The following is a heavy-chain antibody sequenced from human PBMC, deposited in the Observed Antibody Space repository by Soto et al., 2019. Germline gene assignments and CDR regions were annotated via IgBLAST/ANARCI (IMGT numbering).Heavy chain of an antibody. V-gene: IGHV3-11*01. D-gene: IGHD3-3*01. CDR3: ARGYYDFWSGYYISPYGMDV. J-gene: IGHJ6*02. CDR1: GFTFGDYY. Sequence: GGSLRLSCAVSGFTFGDYYMSWIRQAPGKGLEWVSYISSRGSSIYYADSVKGRFTISRDNAKNSLYLQMNGLRAEDTAVYYCARGYYDFWSGYYISPYGMDVWGQGTTVTVSS. CDR2: ISSRGSSI.